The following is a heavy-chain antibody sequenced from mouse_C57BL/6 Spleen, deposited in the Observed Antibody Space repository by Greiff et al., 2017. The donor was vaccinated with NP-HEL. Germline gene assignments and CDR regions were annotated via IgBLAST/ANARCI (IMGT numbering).Heavy chain of an antibody. D-gene: IGHD1-1*01. CDR1: GFNIKDYY. CDR3: TATGVASGYAMDY. CDR2: IDPEDGDT. V-gene: IGHV14-1*01. J-gene: IGHJ4*01. Sequence: EVKLVESGAELVRPGASVKLSCTASGFNIKDYYMHWVKQRPEQGLEWIGRIDPEDGDTEYAPKFQGKATMTADTSSNTAYLQLSSLTSEDTAVYYCTATGVASGYAMDYWGQGTSVTVSS.